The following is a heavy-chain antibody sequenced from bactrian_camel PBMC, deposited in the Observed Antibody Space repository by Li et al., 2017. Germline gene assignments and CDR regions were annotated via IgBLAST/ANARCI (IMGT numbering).Heavy chain of an antibody. Sequence: VQLVESGGGLVQPGGSLRLSCAASGYTFSNSDVSWVRRAPGKGLEWVSSSPGSSTYYADSVKGRFTIPRDNAKNTVYLQMNSLKTEDTALYYCAKTNGFCDNVYCYQLIEYNYWGQGTQVTVS. V-gene: IGHV3-2*01. D-gene: IGHD3*01. CDR2: SPGSST. J-gene: IGHJ4*01. CDR3: AKTNGFCDNVYCYQLIEYNY. CDR1: GYTFSNSD.